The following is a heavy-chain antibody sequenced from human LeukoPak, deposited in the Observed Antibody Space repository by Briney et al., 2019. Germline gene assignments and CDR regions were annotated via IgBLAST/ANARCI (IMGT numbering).Heavy chain of an antibody. CDR1: GFTFDDYA. Sequence: GRSLRLSCAASGFTFDDYAMHWVRQAPGKGLEWVAVISYDGSNKYYADSVKGRFTISRDNSKNTLYLQMNSLRVEDTAVYYCAKRWSGYLGDYWGQGTLVTVSS. D-gene: IGHD3-3*01. V-gene: IGHV3-30*18. CDR3: AKRWSGYLGDY. J-gene: IGHJ4*02. CDR2: ISYDGSNK.